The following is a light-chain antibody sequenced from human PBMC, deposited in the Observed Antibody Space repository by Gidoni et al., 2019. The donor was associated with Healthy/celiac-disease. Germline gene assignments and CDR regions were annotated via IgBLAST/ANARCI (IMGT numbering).Light chain of an antibody. J-gene: IGKJ4*01. Sequence: DIKMTQSPSSLSASVEDRITITCRASQSISSYLIWYKQKPVKAPKLLIYAASSLQSGVPSRFSGSGSGTDFPLTISSLQPEDFATYYCQQSYSTLLTFXGXTKVEIK. V-gene: IGKV1-39*01. CDR2: AAS. CDR3: QQSYSTLLT. CDR1: QSISSY.